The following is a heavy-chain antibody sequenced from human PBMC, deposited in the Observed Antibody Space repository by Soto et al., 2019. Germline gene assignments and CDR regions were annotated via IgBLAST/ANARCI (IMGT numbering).Heavy chain of an antibody. CDR1: GFSLSTSGVG. V-gene: IGHV2-5*02. CDR3: AHRIRRFDP. CDR2: IFWDDDK. Sequence: QITLKESGPTVVKPTETLTLTCTFSGFSLSTSGVGVGWIRQPPGKALEWLAHIFWDDDKRYTPSLKNRLTISKDTSKNQVVLTMTNMDPADTGTYYCAHRIRRFDPWGQGTLVIVSS. J-gene: IGHJ5*02. D-gene: IGHD3-10*01.